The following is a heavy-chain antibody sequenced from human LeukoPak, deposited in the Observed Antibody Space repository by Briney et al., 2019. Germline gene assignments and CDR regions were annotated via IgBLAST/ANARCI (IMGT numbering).Heavy chain of an antibody. CDR3: AKDPSVGATNFDY. CDR1: GFTFSSFG. CDR2: ILYDGTNK. V-gene: IGHV3-30*02. D-gene: IGHD1-26*01. Sequence: GGSLRLSCAASGFTFSSFGMHWVRQAPGQGLEWVAFILYDGTNKYYADSVKGRFTISRDNSKNSLYLQMNSLRAEDTAVYYCAKDPSVGATNFDYWGQGTLVTVSS. J-gene: IGHJ4*02.